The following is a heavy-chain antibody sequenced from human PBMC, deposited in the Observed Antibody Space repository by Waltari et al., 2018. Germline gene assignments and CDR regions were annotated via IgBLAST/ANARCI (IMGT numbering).Heavy chain of an antibody. CDR1: GGSISSGSYY. CDR3: ARVPFYCTNGVCYYYFDY. CDR2: NYTSGST. D-gene: IGHD2-8*01. V-gene: IGHV4-61*02. Sequence: QVQLQESGPGLVKPSQTLSLTCTVSGGSISSGSYYWRWIRQPAGKGLEWIWRNYTSGSTNHNPALKSRVTISVDTSKNQFSLKLSSVTAADTAVYYCARVPFYCTNGVCYYYFDYWGQGTLVTVSS. J-gene: IGHJ4*02.